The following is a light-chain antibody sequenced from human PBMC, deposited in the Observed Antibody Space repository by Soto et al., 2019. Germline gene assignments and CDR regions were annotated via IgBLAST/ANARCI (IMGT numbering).Light chain of an antibody. CDR2: EDN. CDR3: QSYDATNQV. CDR1: SGSIASNY. Sequence: FMLTQPHSVSESPGKTVIISCTRSSGSIASNYVQWYQQRPGSSPTTVIYEDNQRPSGVPDRFSGSIDSSSNSASLTISGLETEDEADYYCQSYDATNQVFGGGTQLTGL. V-gene: IGLV6-57*01. J-gene: IGLJ3*02.